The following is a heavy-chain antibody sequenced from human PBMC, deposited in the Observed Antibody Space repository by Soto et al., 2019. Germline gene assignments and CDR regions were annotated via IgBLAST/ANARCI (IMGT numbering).Heavy chain of an antibody. CDR1: GFTFSSYG. J-gene: IGHJ4*02. CDR2: IWYDGSNK. CDR3: ARDLNYYDSSGYLDY. D-gene: IGHD3-22*01. V-gene: IGHV3-33*01. Sequence: GGSLRLSCAASGFTFSSYGMHWVRQAPGKGLEWVAVIWYDGSNKYYADSVKGRFTISRDNSKNTLYLQMNSLRAEDTAVYYWARDLNYYDSSGYLDYWGQGTLVTVSS.